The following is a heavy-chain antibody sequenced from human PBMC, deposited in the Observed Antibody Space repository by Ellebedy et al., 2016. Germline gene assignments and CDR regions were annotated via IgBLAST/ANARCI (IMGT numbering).Heavy chain of an antibody. V-gene: IGHV4-34*01. J-gene: IGHJ4*02. D-gene: IGHD3-10*01. CDR1: GGSFSGYY. CDR2: INHSGST. Sequence: SETLSLXXGVYGGSFSGYYWSWIRQPPGKGLEWIGEINHSGSTKYNPSLKSRVTMSVDTSKIQFSLRLSSVTAADTAVYYCARGDGSGSLIDYWGQGTLVTVSS. CDR3: ARGDGSGSLIDY.